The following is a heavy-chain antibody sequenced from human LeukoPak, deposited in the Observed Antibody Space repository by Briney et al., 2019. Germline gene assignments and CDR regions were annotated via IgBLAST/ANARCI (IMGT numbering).Heavy chain of an antibody. CDR1: GGSFSGYY. J-gene: IGHJ5*02. CDR3: ARGWGYYYGSGSYYKREYNWFDP. CDR2: INHSGST. V-gene: IGHV4-34*01. D-gene: IGHD3-10*01. Sequence: SETLSLTCAVCGGSFSGYYWSWIRQPPGKGLEWIGEINHSGSTNYSPSLKSRVTISVDTSKNQFSLKLSSVTAADTAVYYCARGWGYYYGSGSYYKREYNWFDPWGQGTLVTVSS.